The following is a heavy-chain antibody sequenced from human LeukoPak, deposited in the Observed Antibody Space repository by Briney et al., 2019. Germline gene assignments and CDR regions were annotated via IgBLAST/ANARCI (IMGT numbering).Heavy chain of an antibody. J-gene: IGHJ4*02. Sequence: PSETLSLTCTVSGGSISSSSYYWGWIRQPPGKGLEWIGSIYYSGSTYYNPSLKRRVTISVDTSKNQFSLKLSSVTAADTAVYYCARHGYSSGWAIFDYWGQGTLVTVSS. CDR2: IYYSGST. CDR3: ARHGYSSGWAIFDY. V-gene: IGHV4-39*01. D-gene: IGHD6-19*01. CDR1: GGSISSSSYY.